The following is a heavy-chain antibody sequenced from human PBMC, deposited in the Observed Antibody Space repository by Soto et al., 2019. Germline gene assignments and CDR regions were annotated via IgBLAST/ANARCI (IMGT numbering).Heavy chain of an antibody. V-gene: IGHV3-23*01. CDR2: ISGSGATT. D-gene: IGHD6-13*01. Sequence: EVQLLESGGGLVEPGGSLRLSCAASGITFIADAMSWVRQAPGKGLEWVSAISGSGATTYYADSVKGRFTISRDKSKNTLYLQMNSLRAEDTALYYCVKSFSSNWYDYFDYWGQGSLVTVSS. CDR3: VKSFSSNWYDYFDY. J-gene: IGHJ4*02. CDR1: GITFIADA.